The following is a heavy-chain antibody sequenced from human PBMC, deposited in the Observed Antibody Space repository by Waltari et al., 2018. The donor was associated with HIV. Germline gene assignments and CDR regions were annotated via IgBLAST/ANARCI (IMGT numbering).Heavy chain of an antibody. J-gene: IGHJ6*02. CDR3: ARNSSAKGNRYFYYGLDV. CDR2: MNPNSGNT. V-gene: IGHV1-8*02. CDR1: GYTFINFD. D-gene: IGHD3-22*01. Sequence: QVYLVQSGPEVKRPGASVKISCKAYGYTFINFDVNWVRQAAGQGPEWLGWMNPNSGNTASPIIVEERVTMTTDVSTATAYMEMSGLTPEDTAIYYCARNSSAKGNRYFYYGLDVRGQGTPVTV.